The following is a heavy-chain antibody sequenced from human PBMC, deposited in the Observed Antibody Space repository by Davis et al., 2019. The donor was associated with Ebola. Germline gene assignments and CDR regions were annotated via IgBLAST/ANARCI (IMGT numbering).Heavy chain of an antibody. CDR1: GGSLNNYA. D-gene: IGHD2-15*01. V-gene: IGHV1-69*13. CDR3: ARVGDCSDGTCYWLRDEN. Sequence: SSVKVSCKASGGSLNNYAISWVRQAPGQGLEWMGGIIPLFGSATNAQKFEGRVTVTADGSTSTAYMDLSRLTSDDTAVYYCARVGDCSDGTCYWLRDENWGQGTLVTVSS. J-gene: IGHJ4*02. CDR2: IIPLFGSA.